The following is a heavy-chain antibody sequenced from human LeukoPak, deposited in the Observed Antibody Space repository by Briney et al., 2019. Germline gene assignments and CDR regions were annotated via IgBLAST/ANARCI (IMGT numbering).Heavy chain of an antibody. Sequence: GGSLRLSCAASGFTFNSYGMHWVRQAPGKGLEWVAFIRYDGSNKYYADSVKGRFTISRDNSKNTLYLQMNSLRAEDTAVYYCAKDLRGYCSGGSCYSFDYWGQGTLVTVSS. V-gene: IGHV3-30*02. J-gene: IGHJ4*02. CDR3: AKDLRGYCSGGSCYSFDY. CDR1: GFTFNSYG. CDR2: IRYDGSNK. D-gene: IGHD2-15*01.